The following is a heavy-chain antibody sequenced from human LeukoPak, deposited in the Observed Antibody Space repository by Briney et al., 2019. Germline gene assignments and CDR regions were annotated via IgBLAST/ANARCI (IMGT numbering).Heavy chain of an antibody. J-gene: IGHJ5*02. CDR2: ISYSGST. CDR1: GGSISSYY. V-gene: IGHV4-59*01. Sequence: SETLSLTCSVSGGSISSYYWSWIRQPPGKGLEWIGYISYSGSTNYNPSLKSRVAISVDTSKNQFSLKLSSVTAADTAVYYCAREFYTALRSWGQGTLVTVSS. D-gene: IGHD2-2*02. CDR3: AREFYTALRS.